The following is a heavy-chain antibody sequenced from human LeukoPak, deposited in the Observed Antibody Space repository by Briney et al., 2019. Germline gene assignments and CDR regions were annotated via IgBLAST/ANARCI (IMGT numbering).Heavy chain of an antibody. CDR2: IYHSGST. D-gene: IGHD4-17*01. CDR1: GGSISSTDYY. V-gene: IGHV4-39*01. J-gene: IGHJ1*01. Sequence: SETLSLTCTVSGGSISSTDYYWGWIRQPPGKGLEWIGSIYHSGSTYYNPSLKSRVSMSVDTSKNQFSLQLRTLTAADTAVYYCASPLTIYGDYGCWGQGALVTVSS. CDR3: ASPLTIYGDYGC.